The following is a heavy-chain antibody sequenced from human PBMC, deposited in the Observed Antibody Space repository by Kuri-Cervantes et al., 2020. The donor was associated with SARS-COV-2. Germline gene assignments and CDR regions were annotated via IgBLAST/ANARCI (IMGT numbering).Heavy chain of an antibody. CDR3: ARGGIGSWYSPTLDY. V-gene: IGHV3-53*01. J-gene: IGHJ4*02. CDR2: IYSGGST. D-gene: IGHD2-15*01. Sequence: GGSLRPSWAASGLTVSSNYMSWVRQAPGKGLEWVSVIYSGGSTYYADSVKGRFTISRDNSKNTLYLQINSLRAEDTAVYYCARGGIGSWYSPTLDYWGQGTLVTVSS. CDR1: GLTVSSNY.